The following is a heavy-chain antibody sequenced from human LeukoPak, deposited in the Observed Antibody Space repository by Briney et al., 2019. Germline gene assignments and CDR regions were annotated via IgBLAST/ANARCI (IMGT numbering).Heavy chain of an antibody. CDR2: IYYSGST. D-gene: IGHD4-11*01. CDR3: ARDGRSNYVFPHYYMDV. CDR1: GGSISSYY. J-gene: IGHJ6*03. V-gene: IGHV4-59*01. Sequence: SETLSLTCTVSGGSISSYYWSWIRQPPGKGLEWIGYIYYSGSTNYNPSLKSRVTISVDTSKNQFSLKLSSVTAADTAVYYCARDGRSNYVFPHYYMDVRGKGTTVTVSS.